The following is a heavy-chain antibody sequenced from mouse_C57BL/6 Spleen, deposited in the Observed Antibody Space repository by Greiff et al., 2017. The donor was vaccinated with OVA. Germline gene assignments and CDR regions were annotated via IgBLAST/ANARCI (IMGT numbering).Heavy chain of an antibody. J-gene: IGHJ4*01. D-gene: IGHD2-4*01. Sequence: VQLQQSGPALVKPGASVKISCTASGYAFSSSWMNWVKPRPGKGLEWIGWIYPGDGDPNYHGTFKGKATLTADKSSSTAYMKRRSLTSEDSAVYVCARDLDDYDGRAMDYWGQGTSVTVSS. CDR2: IYPGDGDP. CDR1: GYAFSSSW. CDR3: ARDLDDYDGRAMDY. V-gene: IGHV1-82*01.